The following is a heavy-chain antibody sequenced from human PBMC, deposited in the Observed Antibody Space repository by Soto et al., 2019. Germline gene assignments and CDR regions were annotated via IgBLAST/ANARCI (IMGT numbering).Heavy chain of an antibody. Sequence: EVPLLESGGGLVPPGGSLRLSCAASGFSLSTYGVTWVRQAPGKGLEWVSGFSGGSGTTHYADSVKGRFSITRDNSKNTAHLEMNSLRVEDTAIYYCAKWNGYGDYWGQGILVTASS. CDR1: GFSLSTYG. D-gene: IGHD1-1*01. V-gene: IGHV3-23*01. CDR2: FSGGSGTT. CDR3: AKWNGYGDY. J-gene: IGHJ4*02.